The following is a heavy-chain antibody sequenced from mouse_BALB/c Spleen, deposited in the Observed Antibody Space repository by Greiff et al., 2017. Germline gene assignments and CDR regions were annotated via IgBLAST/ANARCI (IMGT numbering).Heavy chain of an antibody. CDR1: GFTFSSYA. CDR3: ARDYLWYYAMDY. CDR2: ISSGGST. Sequence: EVNVVESGGGLVKPGGSLKLSCAASGFTFSSYAMSWVRQTPEKRLEWVASISSGGSTYYPDSVKGRFTISRDNARNILYLQMSSLRSEDTAMYYCARDYLWYYAMDYWGQGTSVTVSS. V-gene: IGHV5-6-5*01. J-gene: IGHJ4*01. D-gene: IGHD5-5*01.